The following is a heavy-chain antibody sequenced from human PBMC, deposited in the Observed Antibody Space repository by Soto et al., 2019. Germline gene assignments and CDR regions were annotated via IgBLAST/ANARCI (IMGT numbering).Heavy chain of an antibody. D-gene: IGHD3-10*01. CDR1: GYTFSNYD. J-gene: IGHJ4*02. Sequence: QVQLVQSGAELKKPGASVKVSCKASGYTFSNYDMNWVRQATGQGPGWIGWVNPNNGDTGYAQKFQGRVTLTTDISTTTAYMELTSLRSEATASYYCANVSRKSSAFDFAYWGQGTLITVSS. V-gene: IGHV1-8*01. CDR3: ANVSRKSSAFDFAY. CDR2: VNPNNGDT.